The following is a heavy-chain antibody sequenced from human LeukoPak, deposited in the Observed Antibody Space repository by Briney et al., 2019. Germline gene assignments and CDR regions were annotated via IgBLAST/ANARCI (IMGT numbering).Heavy chain of an antibody. CDR2: IIPIFGTA. D-gene: IGHD5-12*01. CDR1: GGTFSSYA. CDR3: AQVSYDYVGYDY. V-gene: IGHV1-69*01. J-gene: IGHJ4*02. Sequence: SVKVSCKASGGTFSSYAISWVRQAPGQGLEWMGGIIPIFGTANYAQKFQGRVTITADESTSTAYMELSSLRSEDTAVYYCAQVSYDYVGYDYWGQGTLVTVSS.